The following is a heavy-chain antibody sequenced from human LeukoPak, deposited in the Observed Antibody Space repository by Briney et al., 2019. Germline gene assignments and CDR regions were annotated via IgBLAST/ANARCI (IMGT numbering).Heavy chain of an antibody. V-gene: IGHV4-59*01. CDR1: GGSISSYY. Sequence: ASETLSLTCIVSGGSISSYYGSCIRQPPGKGLEWIGYIYYSGSTNYNPSLKSRVTISVDTSKNQFSLKLSSVTAADTAVYYCAREVYHYYDSSGYTDAFDIWGQGTMVTVSS. CDR3: AREVYHYYDSSGYTDAFDI. D-gene: IGHD3-22*01. CDR2: IYYSGST. J-gene: IGHJ3*02.